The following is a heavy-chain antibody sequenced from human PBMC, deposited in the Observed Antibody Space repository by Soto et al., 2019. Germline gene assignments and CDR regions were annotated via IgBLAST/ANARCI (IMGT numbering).Heavy chain of an antibody. Sequence: QVQLVQSGPEVKKPGSSVKVSCKASGGTFRNYPINWVRQAPGQGLEWMGSIFPLTDIPDYEQNFQARLTISTDRSTTTAYMELNSLTSDYTAMYFCARGPFVVLNYFQSWGQGTLVTVSS. CDR2: IFPLTDIP. V-gene: IGHV1-69*02. CDR1: GGTFRNYP. D-gene: IGHD3-16*02. J-gene: IGHJ4*02. CDR3: ARGPFVVLNYFQS.